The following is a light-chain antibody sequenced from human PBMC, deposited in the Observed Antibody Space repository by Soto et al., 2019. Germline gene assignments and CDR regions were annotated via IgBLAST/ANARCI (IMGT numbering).Light chain of an antibody. J-gene: IGKJ1*01. CDR3: QQFYTTPA. V-gene: IGKV4-1*01. CDR1: QRVLYSGNNKDA. Sequence: DIVMTQSPDSLAVSLGERATINCKSSQRVLYSGNNKDALVWYQQKPGQPLKMLISWASTRESGVPYRFSGSGSGTDFTLTISSLQAEDVAVYYCQQFYTTPAFGQGTKVEIK. CDR2: WAS.